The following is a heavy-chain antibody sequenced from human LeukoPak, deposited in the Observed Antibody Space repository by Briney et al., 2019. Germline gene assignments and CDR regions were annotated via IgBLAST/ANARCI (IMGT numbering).Heavy chain of an antibody. CDR1: GFTFDDYA. D-gene: IGHD6-13*01. J-gene: IGHJ1*01. V-gene: IGHV3-9*01. Sequence: PGRSLRLSCAASGFTFDDYAMHWVRQAPGKGLEWVSGISWNSGSIGYADSVKGRFTISRDNAKNSLYLQMNSLRAEDTAVYYCARYDLVVYSSSWYQGYFQHWGQGTLVTVSS. CDR3: ARYDLVVYSSSWYQGYFQH. CDR2: ISWNSGSI.